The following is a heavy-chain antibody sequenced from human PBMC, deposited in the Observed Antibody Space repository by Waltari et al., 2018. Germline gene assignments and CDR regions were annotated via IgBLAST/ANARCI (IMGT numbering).Heavy chain of an antibody. CDR2: ISYDGSNK. D-gene: IGHD6-19*01. CDR3: ARDRGSGWYEVYDY. V-gene: IGHV3-30-3*01. J-gene: IGHJ4*02. CDR1: GFTFSSYA. Sequence: QVQLVESGGGVVQPGRSLRLSCAASGFTFSSYALHWVRQAPGKGLEWVAVISYDGSNKYYADSVKVRFTSSRDKSKNTLYLQMNSLRAEDTAVYYCARDRGSGWYEVYDYWGQGTLVTVSS.